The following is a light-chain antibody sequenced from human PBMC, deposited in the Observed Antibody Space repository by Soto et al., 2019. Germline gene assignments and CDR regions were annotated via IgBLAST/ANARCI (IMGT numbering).Light chain of an antibody. CDR2: SNY. CDR1: SSNIASNP. J-gene: IGLJ2*01. Sequence: QSVLTQAPSASGTPGQRVIISCSGSSSNIASNPVNWYQQRPGTAPKLLIYSNYKRPSGVPDRFSGSKSGTSASLAISALQSEDEADYYCATWEDSLNGVVFGGGTKVTVL. CDR3: ATWEDSLNGVV. V-gene: IGLV1-44*01.